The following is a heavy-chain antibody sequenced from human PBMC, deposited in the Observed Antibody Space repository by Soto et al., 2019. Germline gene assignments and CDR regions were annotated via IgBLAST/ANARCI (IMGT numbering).Heavy chain of an antibody. CDR1: GGSIRTYY. Sequence: SETLSLTCTVSGGSIRTYYWSWIRQPPGKGLEWIGYIYYTGGSPNYNPSLKSRVAISVDRSKNQFSLKLTSVTAADTAVYYCARHSPLLNDPPFQLLLPEVLSWNYSAYYYGMDVWGQGTTVTVSS. CDR2: IYYTGGSP. V-gene: IGHV4-59*08. CDR3: ARHSPLLNDPPFQLLLPEVLSWNYSAYYYGMDV. J-gene: IGHJ6*02. D-gene: IGHD2-2*01.